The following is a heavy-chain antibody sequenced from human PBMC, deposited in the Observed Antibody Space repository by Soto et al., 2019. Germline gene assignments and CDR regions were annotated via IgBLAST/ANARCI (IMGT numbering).Heavy chain of an antibody. V-gene: IGHV4-4*02. CDR2: IYHSGST. Sequence: SETLSLTCAVSGGSISSSNWWSWVRQPPGKGLEWIGEIYHSGSTNYNPSLKSRVTTSVDTSKNQFSLKLSSVTAADTAVYYCARRYGYSFDYWGQGTLVTVSS. CDR1: GGSISSSNW. D-gene: IGHD1-1*01. J-gene: IGHJ4*02. CDR3: ARRYGYSFDY.